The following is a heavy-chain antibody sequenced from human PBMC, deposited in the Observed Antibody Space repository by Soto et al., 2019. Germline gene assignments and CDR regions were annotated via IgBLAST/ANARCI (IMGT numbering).Heavy chain of an antibody. CDR2: ISSSSNTI. V-gene: IGHV3-48*02. CDR1: GFTFSTYT. Sequence: GGSLRLSCAASGFTFSTYTMNWVRQAPGKGLEWVSYISSSSNTIYYADSVKGRFTISRDNAKNSLYLQMNSLRDEDTAVYYCARITSGYYTRSFDYWGQGTLVTVSS. J-gene: IGHJ4*02. CDR3: ARITSGYYTRSFDY. D-gene: IGHD3-22*01.